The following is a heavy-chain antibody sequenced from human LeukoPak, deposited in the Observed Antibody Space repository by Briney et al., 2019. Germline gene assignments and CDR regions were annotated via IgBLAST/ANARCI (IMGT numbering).Heavy chain of an antibody. J-gene: IGHJ4*02. CDR2: IWYDGSNK. D-gene: IGHD6-19*01. CDR3: AKNPHLGWYEEYYFDY. V-gene: IGHV3-33*06. CDR1: GFTLSGYG. Sequence: GRSLRLSCAASGFTLSGYGMHWVRQAPGKGLEWVVVIWYDGSNKYYADPVKGRFTISRDNSKNTLYLQMNSLRAEDTAVYYCAKNPHLGWYEEYYFDYWGQGTLGTVSS.